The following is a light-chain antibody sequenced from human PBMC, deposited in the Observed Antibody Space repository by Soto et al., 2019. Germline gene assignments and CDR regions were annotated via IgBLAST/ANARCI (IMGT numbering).Light chain of an antibody. CDR2: DVN. CDR1: SSDVGGYNY. Sequence: QSALTQPPSASGSPGPSVTISCTGTSSDVGGYNYVSWYQQHPGKAPKVMIYDVNKRPSGVPDRFSGSKSGNTASLTVSGLQAEDEGDYYCSSHAGGQNVVFGGGTQLTVL. V-gene: IGLV2-8*01. J-gene: IGLJ2*01. CDR3: SSHAGGQNVV.